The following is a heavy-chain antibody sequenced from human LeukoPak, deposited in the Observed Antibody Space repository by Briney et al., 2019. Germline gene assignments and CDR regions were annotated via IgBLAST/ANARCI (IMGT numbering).Heavy chain of an antibody. J-gene: IGHJ2*01. CDR3: ASAGVVGASTFWYFDL. CDR2: IRQDGNEI. Sequence: GGSLRLSCPASGLIFSRQWTTCVRHPPGKGPEWVACIRQDGNEIYYVASVKGRFNISRDNAENSLYLQMSNLRAEDTALYYCASAGVVGASTFWYFDLWGRGTLVTVSS. D-gene: IGHD1-26*01. V-gene: IGHV3-7*01. CDR1: GLIFSRQW.